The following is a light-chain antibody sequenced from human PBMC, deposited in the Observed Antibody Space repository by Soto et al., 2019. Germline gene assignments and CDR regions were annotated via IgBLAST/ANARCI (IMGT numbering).Light chain of an antibody. V-gene: IGKV3-11*01. J-gene: IGKJ5*01. CDR2: DAY. CDR3: QQRHMWPIT. Sequence: SPVTLSLSPGERATLSCRASQSFRGLLAWYQQKPGQAPRLLIYDAYNRATGIPPRFSGSGSGTDFTLTISSLEPEDSAVYYCQQRHMWPITFGQETRLEIK. CDR1: QSFRGL.